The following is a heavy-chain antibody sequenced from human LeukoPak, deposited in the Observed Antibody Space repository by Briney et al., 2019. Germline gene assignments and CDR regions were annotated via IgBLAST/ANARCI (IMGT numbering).Heavy chain of an antibody. Sequence: GGSLRLSCAASGFTFSDYGMTWVRQAPGKGLEWVSCISAGGGYTYYAESVKGRFTISRDHSSNTLYLQMNSLRAEDTAVYYCANDRSGHFDWFDSWGQGTLVTVSS. CDR1: GFTFSDYG. CDR2: ISAGGGYT. V-gene: IGHV3-23*01. J-gene: IGHJ5*01. D-gene: IGHD3-3*02. CDR3: ANDRSGHFDWFDS.